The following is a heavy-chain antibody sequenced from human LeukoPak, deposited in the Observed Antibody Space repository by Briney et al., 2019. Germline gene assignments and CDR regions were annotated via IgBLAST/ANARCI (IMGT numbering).Heavy chain of an antibody. V-gene: IGHV3-53*01. J-gene: IGHJ4*02. CDR1: GFTVSSYY. CDR2: IFVGGGT. D-gene: IGHD1-1*01. CDR3: ATDRRQSLADWNRDRFDY. Sequence: GGSLRLSCAASGFTVSSYYMSWVRHPPGRGLEWVSVIFVGGGTYYADSVRGRFTISRDNAKNSLHLQMNSLRAEDTAIYYCATDRRQSLADWNRDRFDYWGQGTLLTVPS.